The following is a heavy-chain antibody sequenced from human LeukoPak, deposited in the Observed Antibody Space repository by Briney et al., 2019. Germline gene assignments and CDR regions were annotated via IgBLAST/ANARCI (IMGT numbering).Heavy chain of an antibody. CDR3: SRVTVGTTNRFDY. V-gene: IGHV3-21*05. D-gene: IGHD1-26*01. CDR2: ISSSSDYT. CDR1: GFTFSSYI. Sequence: GGSLRLSCAASGFTFSSYIMNWVRQAPGKGLEWVSYISSSSDYTNYPDSVKGRFTISRDNAKNSLYLQMNSLRAEDTAVYYCSRVTVGTTNRFDYWGQGTLVTVSS. J-gene: IGHJ4*02.